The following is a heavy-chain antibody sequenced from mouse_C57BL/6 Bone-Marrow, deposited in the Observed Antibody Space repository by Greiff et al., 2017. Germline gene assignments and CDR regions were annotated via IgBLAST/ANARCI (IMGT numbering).Heavy chain of an antibody. D-gene: IGHD1-1*01. CDR2: IDPSDSET. CDR3: ARRGSYYGSSYWYFDV. Sequence: QVQLQQPGAELVRPGSSVKLSCKASGYTFTSYWMHWVKQRPIQGLEWIGNIDPSDSETHSNQKFKDKATLTVDKSSSTAYMQLSSLTSEDSAVYYSARRGSYYGSSYWYFDVWGTGTTVTVAS. V-gene: IGHV1-52*01. J-gene: IGHJ1*03. CDR1: GYTFTSYW.